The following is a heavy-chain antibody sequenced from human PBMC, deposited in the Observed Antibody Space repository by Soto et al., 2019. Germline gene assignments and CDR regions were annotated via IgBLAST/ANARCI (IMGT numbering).Heavy chain of an antibody. CDR2: ITDSGDDT. J-gene: IGHJ4*02. CDR3: AKLGSSSWSPHYYFDY. Sequence: EVQLLESGGGLVQPAGSLRLSCAASGFTFNNYAMGWVRQAPGKGLEWVSAITDSGDDTYYIDSVKGRFTISRDNSKSTLYLQMNSLRAEDTAIYYCAKLGSSSWSPHYYFDYWGQGTLVTVSS. D-gene: IGHD2-2*01. V-gene: IGHV3-23*01. CDR1: GFTFNNYA.